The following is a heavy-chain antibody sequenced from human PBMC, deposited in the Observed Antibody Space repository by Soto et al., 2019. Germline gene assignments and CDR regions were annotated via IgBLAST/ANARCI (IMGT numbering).Heavy chain of an antibody. J-gene: IGHJ4*02. Sequence: GGSLRLSCAASGFTFSSYAMHWVRQAPGKGLEWVAVISYDGSNKYYADSVKGRFTISRDNSKNSLYLQMNSLRAEDTAVYYCARAYEGDYFGYWGQGT. D-gene: IGHD3-16*01. V-gene: IGHV3-30-3*01. CDR2: ISYDGSNK. CDR1: GFTFSSYA. CDR3: ARAYEGDYFGY.